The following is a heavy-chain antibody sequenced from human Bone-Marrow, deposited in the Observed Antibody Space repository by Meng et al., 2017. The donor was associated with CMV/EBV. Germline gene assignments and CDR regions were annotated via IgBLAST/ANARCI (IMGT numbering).Heavy chain of an antibody. J-gene: IGHJ4*02. D-gene: IGHD3-22*01. CDR1: SYTCTRYG. Sequence: SSYTCTRYGISRVRQAPGQGLEWLGWISAYNANTNYAHKLQGRVTMNTDTSTSTSYMELRSLISDDTAVYYRARTLYYYDSSGYYLYWGQGTLVTVSS. CDR3: ARTLYYYDSSGYYLY. CDR2: ISAYNANT. V-gene: IGHV1-18*01.